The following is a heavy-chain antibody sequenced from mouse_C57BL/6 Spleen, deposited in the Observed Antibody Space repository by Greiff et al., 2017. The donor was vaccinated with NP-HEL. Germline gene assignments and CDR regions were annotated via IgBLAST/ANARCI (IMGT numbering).Heavy chain of an antibody. V-gene: IGHV5-4*01. Sequence: DVKLVESGGGLVKPGGSLKLSCAASGFTFSSYAMSWVRQTPEKRLEWVATISDGGSYTYYPDNVKGRFTICRDNAKNNLYLQMSHLKSEDTAMYYCAREGVYDYDEDYFDYWGQGTTLTVSS. CDR3: AREGVYDYDEDYFDY. D-gene: IGHD2-4*01. CDR1: GFTFSSYA. CDR2: ISDGGSYT. J-gene: IGHJ2*01.